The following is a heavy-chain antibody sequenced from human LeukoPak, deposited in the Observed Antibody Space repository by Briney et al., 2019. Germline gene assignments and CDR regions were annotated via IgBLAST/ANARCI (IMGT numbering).Heavy chain of an antibody. Sequence: GGSLRLSCAASGFTFSSYSMNWVRQAPGKGLEWVSSISSSSSYIYYADSVKGRFTISRDNAKNSLYLQVNSLRAEDTAVYYCARYSGSYYSLNYYYGMDVWGQGTTVTVSS. CDR3: ARYSGSYYSLNYYYGMDV. V-gene: IGHV3-21*01. J-gene: IGHJ6*02. CDR1: GFTFSSYS. D-gene: IGHD1-26*01. CDR2: ISSSSSYI.